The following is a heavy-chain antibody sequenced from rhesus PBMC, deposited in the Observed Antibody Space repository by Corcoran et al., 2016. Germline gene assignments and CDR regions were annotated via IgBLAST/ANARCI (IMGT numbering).Heavy chain of an antibody. V-gene: IGHV4-169*02. CDR2: IYGVVGAT. CDR3: AGARGGGYTVTIGNGFDV. Sequence: QVQLQESGPGLVKPSETLSVTCAVSGGSISSSYRSWLRQAPGEGLGWDGYIYGVVGATNYTPSPKSRSPLSVDTPKTQLSLKLSLGTAAATAVYYGAGARGGGYTVTIGNGFDVWGPGVLVTVSS. CDR1: GGSISSSY. D-gene: IGHD4-23*01. J-gene: IGHJ5-1*01.